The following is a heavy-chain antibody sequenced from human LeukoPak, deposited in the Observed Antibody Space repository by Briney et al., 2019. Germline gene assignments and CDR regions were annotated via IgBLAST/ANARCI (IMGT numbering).Heavy chain of an antibody. CDR1: GFTSRSYS. CDR3: ARVRGSTFIVSWFDP. Sequence: PGRSLRLSCAASGFTSRSYSMHWVRQAPGKGLEWVAVISPDGNNKYYADSVRGRFTISRDNPKNTLFLQMNSLRAEDTAVYYCARVRGSTFIVSWFDPWGQGTLVTVSS. CDR2: ISPDGNNK. V-gene: IGHV3-30-3*01. D-gene: IGHD6-13*01. J-gene: IGHJ5*02.